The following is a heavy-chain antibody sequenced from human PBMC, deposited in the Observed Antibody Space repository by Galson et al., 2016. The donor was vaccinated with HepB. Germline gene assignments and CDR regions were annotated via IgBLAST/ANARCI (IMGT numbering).Heavy chain of an antibody. Sequence: TLSLTCTVSGGSISSGDYYWSWIRQPPGKGLEWIGYIYYSGSTYYNPSLKSRVTISVDTSKNQFSLKLSSVTAADTAVYYRARGLRQHLAGYWYFDLWGRGTLVTVSS. CDR1: GGSISSGDYY. V-gene: IGHV4-30-4*01. J-gene: IGHJ2*01. CDR3: ARGLRQHLAGYWYFDL. D-gene: IGHD5/OR15-5a*01. CDR2: IYYSGST.